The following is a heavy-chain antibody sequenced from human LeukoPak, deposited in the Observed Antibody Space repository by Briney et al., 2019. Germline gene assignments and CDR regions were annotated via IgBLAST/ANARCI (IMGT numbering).Heavy chain of an antibody. J-gene: IGHJ4*02. Sequence: GGSLRLSCAASGFTFSSYAMHWVCQAPGKGLEYVSAISSNGGSTYYANSVKGRFTISRDNSKNTLYLQMGSLRAEDMAVYYCARGSGSYSPFDYWGQGTLVTVSS. CDR2: ISSNGGST. CDR3: ARGSGSYSPFDY. CDR1: GFTFSSYA. D-gene: IGHD1-26*01. V-gene: IGHV3-64*01.